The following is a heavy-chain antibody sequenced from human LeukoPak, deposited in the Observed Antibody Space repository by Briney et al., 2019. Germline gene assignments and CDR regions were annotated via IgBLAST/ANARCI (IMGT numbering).Heavy chain of an antibody. Sequence: GDSLKISCKGSGYSFTSYWISWVRQMPGKGLDWMGRIDPSDSYTNYSPSFQGHITISADKSISPAYLQWSSLQASDTAMYYCASSGFCSGGSCPEYYFDYWGQGTLVTVSS. D-gene: IGHD2-15*01. V-gene: IGHV5-10-1*01. CDR3: ASSGFCSGGSCPEYYFDY. CDR2: IDPSDSYT. J-gene: IGHJ4*02. CDR1: GYSFTSYW.